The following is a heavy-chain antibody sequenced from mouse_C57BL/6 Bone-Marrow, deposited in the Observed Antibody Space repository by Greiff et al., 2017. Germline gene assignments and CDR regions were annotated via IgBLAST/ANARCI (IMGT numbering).Heavy chain of an antibody. Sequence: EVHLVESGGGLVQPGESLKLSCESNEYEFPSHDMSWVRKTPEKRLELVAAINSDGGSTYYPYTMERRFIISRDNTKKTLYLQMSSLRSEDTALYYGARHGYGYYAMDYWGQGTSVTVSS. CDR2: INSDGGST. CDR1: EYEFPSHD. J-gene: IGHJ4*01. D-gene: IGHD2-2*01. CDR3: ARHGYGYYAMDY. V-gene: IGHV5-2*01.